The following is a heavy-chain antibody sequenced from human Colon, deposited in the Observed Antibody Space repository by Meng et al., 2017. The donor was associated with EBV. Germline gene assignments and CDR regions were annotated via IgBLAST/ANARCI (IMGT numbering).Heavy chain of an antibody. CDR2: IDHRGNT. Sequence: QVPVPPWGAGLLKPSETLSRRCDVYGGSYRDYYWTWIRHPPGKGLEWIGEIDHRGNTKYNPSLKSRVTISLDTSKKQFSLKVSSVTAADSAVYYCARRGPSGNFSPWSQGALVTVSS. CDR1: GGSYRDYY. D-gene: IGHD3-10*01. J-gene: IGHJ5*02. CDR3: ARRGPSGNFSP. V-gene: IGHV4-34*01.